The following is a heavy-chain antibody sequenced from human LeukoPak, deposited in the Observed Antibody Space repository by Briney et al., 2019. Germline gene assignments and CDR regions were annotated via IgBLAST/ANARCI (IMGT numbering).Heavy chain of an antibody. Sequence: SETLSLTCTVSGDSIRSYYWSWIRQPPGKGLEWIGYINYSGSTYYNPSLKSRVTISVDTSKNQFSLKLSSVTAADTAVYYCARHKTLRFDPWGQGTLVTVSS. J-gene: IGHJ5*02. CDR3: ARHKTLRFDP. CDR2: INYSGST. V-gene: IGHV4-59*08. CDR1: GDSIRSYY.